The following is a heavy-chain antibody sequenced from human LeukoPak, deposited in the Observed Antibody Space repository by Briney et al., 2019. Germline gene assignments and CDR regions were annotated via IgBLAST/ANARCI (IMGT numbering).Heavy chain of an antibody. CDR1: GFTFRTYW. CDR2: IKQDGSVK. Sequence: GGSLRLSCAASGFTFRTYWMSWVRQAPGKGLEWVANIKQDGSVKYYVDSVKGRFTISRDNAKNSLYPQMNSLGAEDTAVYYCARSPPGYYYGVDVWGQGTTVTVSS. CDR3: ARSPPGYYYGVDV. J-gene: IGHJ6*02. V-gene: IGHV3-7*01.